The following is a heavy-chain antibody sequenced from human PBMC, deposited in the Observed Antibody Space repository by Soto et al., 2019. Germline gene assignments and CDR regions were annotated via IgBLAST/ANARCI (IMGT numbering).Heavy chain of an antibody. D-gene: IGHD2-21*02. CDR1: GGSISGYY. CDR3: TRDGDGRMTTNPYYYYGMDV. J-gene: IGHJ6*02. Sequence: SETLSLTCTVSGGSISGYYWSWIRQPPGKGLEWIGNVYYSGGAKYNPSVKRRVSRSVDTSKNQFSLNLSSVTAADTAVYYCTRDGDGRMTTNPYYYYGMDVWGPGITVTVSS. V-gene: IGHV4-59*01. CDR2: VYYSGGA.